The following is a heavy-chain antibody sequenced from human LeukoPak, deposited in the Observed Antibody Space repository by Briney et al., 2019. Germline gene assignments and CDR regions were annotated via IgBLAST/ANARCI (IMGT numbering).Heavy chain of an antibody. V-gene: IGHV4-59*01. CDR1: GGSISSYY. CDR3: ARGGYYDILTGYYVYLDY. D-gene: IGHD3-9*01. CDR2: IHYSGST. J-gene: IGHJ4*02. Sequence: SETLSLTCTVSGGSISSYYWSWIRQPPGKGLECIGYIHYSGSTNYNPSLESRVTISVDTSKSQFSLKLSSVTAADTAVYYCARGGYYDILTGYYVYLDYWGQGTLVTVSS.